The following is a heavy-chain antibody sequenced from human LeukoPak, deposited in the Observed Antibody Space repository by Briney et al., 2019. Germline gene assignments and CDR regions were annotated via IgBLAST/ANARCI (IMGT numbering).Heavy chain of an antibody. CDR2: IKQDGSEK. CDR3: AREGRINYYDSSGRYDY. D-gene: IGHD3-22*01. V-gene: IGHV3-7*01. J-gene: IGHJ4*02. Sequence: GSLRLSCAVSGFTFSSYWMSWVRQAPGKGLEWVANIKQDGSEKYYVASVKGRFTISRDNAKNSLYLQMNSLRAEDTAVYYCAREGRINYYDSSGRYDYWGQGTLVTVSS. CDR1: GFTFSSYW.